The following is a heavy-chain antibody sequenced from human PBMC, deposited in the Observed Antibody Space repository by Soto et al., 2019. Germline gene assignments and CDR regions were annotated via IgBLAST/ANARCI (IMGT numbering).Heavy chain of an antibody. CDR2: IWYDGNNE. J-gene: IGHJ4*02. CDR1: GFIFNKFG. CDR3: ARWGGPATVPYFDY. Sequence: PGGSLRLSCVASGFIFNKFGMLWVRQAPGKGLEWVAVIWYDGNNEYYEEYMKDRFTISRDNSKNTVYLQMDSLRAEDTAVYYCARWGGPATVPYFDYWGQGTLVSVSS. V-gene: IGHV3-33*01. D-gene: IGHD4-4*01.